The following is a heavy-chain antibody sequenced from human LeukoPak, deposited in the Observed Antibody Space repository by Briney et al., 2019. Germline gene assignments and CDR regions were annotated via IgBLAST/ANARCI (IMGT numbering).Heavy chain of an antibody. D-gene: IGHD3-10*01. J-gene: IGHJ4*02. CDR2: IYSRGST. Sequence: TSETLSLTCTVSGGSISSGSYYWNWIRQPAGKGLEWIGRIYSRGSTNYNPSLKSRVTISVDTSKNQFSLKLSSVTAADTAVYYCARDRGYFGSGSLDSWGQGTLVTVSS. CDR1: GGSISSGSYY. CDR3: ARDRGYFGSGSLDS. V-gene: IGHV4-61*02.